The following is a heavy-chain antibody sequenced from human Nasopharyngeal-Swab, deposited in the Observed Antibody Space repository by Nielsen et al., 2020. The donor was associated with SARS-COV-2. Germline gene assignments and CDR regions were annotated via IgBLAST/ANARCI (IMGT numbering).Heavy chain of an antibody. V-gene: IGHV3-73*01. CDR2: IGDKDHNYAT. CDR1: GFIFSASA. J-gene: IGHJ4*02. CDR3: TTDFYFDY. Sequence: GESLKISCAASGFIFSASAIHWVRRASGKGLEWVGRIGDKDHNYATTYGASVQGRFTISRDDSKNTAFLQMDSLKTEDTALYYCTTDFYFDYWGLGTLVTVSS.